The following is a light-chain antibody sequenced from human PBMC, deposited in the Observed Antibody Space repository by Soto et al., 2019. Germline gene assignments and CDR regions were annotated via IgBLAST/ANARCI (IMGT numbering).Light chain of an antibody. V-gene: IGKV3-15*01. Sequence: EIVLTQSPATLSSSPGETATLSCRASQYVGTRLAWYQHKPGQAPRLLIYGASTRATGIPARFSGSGSGTEFTLTISSLQSEDFAVYYCQRYNNWPRTFGQGTKVDIK. CDR2: GAS. CDR1: QYVGTR. J-gene: IGKJ1*01. CDR3: QRYNNWPRT.